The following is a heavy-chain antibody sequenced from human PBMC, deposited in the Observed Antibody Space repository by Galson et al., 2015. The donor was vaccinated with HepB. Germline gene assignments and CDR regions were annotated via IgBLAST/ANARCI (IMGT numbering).Heavy chain of an antibody. Sequence: SLRLSCAASGFTFDDYAMHWVRQAPGKGLEWVSGISWNSGSIGYADSVKGRFTISRDNAENSLYLQMNSLRAEDTALYYCAKVGAISNWGQGTLVTVSS. V-gene: IGHV3-9*01. J-gene: IGHJ4*02. CDR2: ISWNSGSI. CDR1: GFTFDDYA. CDR3: AKVGAISN. D-gene: IGHD1-26*01.